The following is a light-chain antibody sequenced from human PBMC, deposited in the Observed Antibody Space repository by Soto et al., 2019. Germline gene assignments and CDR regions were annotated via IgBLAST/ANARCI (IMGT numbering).Light chain of an antibody. Sequence: QSALTQPSSMSGSPGQSITISCTGTSSDIGAYEHVSWYQQRPGRAPKVLIYVVRIRPSEVSNRFSGSKSGDTASLTISGLQAEDEAVYYCASKTTSSTVLFGGGTKLTVL. V-gene: IGLV2-14*03. CDR3: ASKTTSSTVL. CDR1: SSDIGAYEH. CDR2: VVR. J-gene: IGLJ2*01.